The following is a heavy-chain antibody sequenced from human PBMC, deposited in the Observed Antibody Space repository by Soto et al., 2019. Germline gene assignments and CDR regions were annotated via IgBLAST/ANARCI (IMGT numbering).Heavy chain of an antibody. CDR3: AREPYCGGDCYFDY. D-gene: IGHD2-21*02. Sequence: EVQLVECGGGLVKPGVSLRLSCAASGFTFCSYSMNWVRQAPGKGLEWVSSISSSSSYIYYADSVKGRFTISRDNAKNSLYLQMNSLRAEDTAVYYCAREPYCGGDCYFDYWGQGTLVTVSS. CDR2: ISSSSSYI. V-gene: IGHV3-21*01. J-gene: IGHJ4*02. CDR1: GFTFCSYS.